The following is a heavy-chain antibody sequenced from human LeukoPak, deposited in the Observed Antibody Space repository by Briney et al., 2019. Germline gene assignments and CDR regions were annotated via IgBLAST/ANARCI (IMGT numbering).Heavy chain of an antibody. CDR3: ARVMETYYYDSSGYLDY. J-gene: IGHJ4*02. Sequence: PGGSLRLSCAASGFTVSSNYMSWVHQAPGKGLEWVSVIYSGGSTYYADSVKGRFTISRDNSKNTLYLQMNSLRAEDTAVYYCARVMETYYYDSSGYLDYWGQGTLVTVSS. D-gene: IGHD3-22*01. CDR1: GFTVSSNY. V-gene: IGHV3-66*01. CDR2: IYSGGST.